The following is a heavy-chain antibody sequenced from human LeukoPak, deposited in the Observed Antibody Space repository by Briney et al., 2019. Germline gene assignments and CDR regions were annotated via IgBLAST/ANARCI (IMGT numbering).Heavy chain of an antibody. CDR3: TTDTPRRGYSYGMNDY. V-gene: IGHV3-15*01. J-gene: IGHJ4*02. D-gene: IGHD5-18*01. CDR1: GFTFSKAW. CDR2: IKSKTDGGTT. Sequence: GGSLRLSRAASGFTFSKAWMSWVRQAPGKGLERVGRIKSKTDGGTTDYAAPGKGRFTISRDDSKNTLYLQMNSLKTEDTAVYYCTTDTPRRGYSYGMNDYWGQGTLVTVSS.